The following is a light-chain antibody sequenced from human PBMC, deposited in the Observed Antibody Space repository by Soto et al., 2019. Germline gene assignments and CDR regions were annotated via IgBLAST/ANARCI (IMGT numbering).Light chain of an antibody. CDR2: EGS. Sequence: QSALTQPASVSGSPGQSITISFTGTISDVGSYNLVSWYQQHPGKAPKLMIYEGSKRPSGVSNRFSGSKSGNTASLTISGLQAEDEADYYCCSYAGSSTSVVFGGGTQLTVL. CDR1: ISDVGSYNL. CDR3: CSYAGSSTSVV. J-gene: IGLJ2*01. V-gene: IGLV2-23*01.